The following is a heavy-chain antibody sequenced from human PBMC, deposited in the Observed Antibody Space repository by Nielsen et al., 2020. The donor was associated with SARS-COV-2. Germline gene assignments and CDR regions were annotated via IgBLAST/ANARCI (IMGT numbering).Heavy chain of an antibody. CDR3: ARRAGGEPTLGKWFDP. CDR1: GFTFSSYG. D-gene: IGHD3-16*01. CDR2: ISYDGSNK. Sequence: GSLRLSCAASGFTFSSYGMHWVRQAPGKGLEWVAVISYDGSNKYYADSVKGRFTISRDNSKNTLYLQMNSLRAEDTAVYYCARRAGGEPTLGKWFDPWGQGTLVTVSS. J-gene: IGHJ5*02. V-gene: IGHV3-30*03.